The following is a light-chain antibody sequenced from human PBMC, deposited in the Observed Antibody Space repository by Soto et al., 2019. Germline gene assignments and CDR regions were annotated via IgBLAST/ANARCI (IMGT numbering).Light chain of an antibody. J-gene: IGKJ5*01. CDR1: QSVSSN. V-gene: IGKV3-15*01. CDR3: QQYHKWPPIT. CDR2: GAS. Sequence: EIVMTQSPATVSVSPGERATLSCRASQSVSSNLAWYQQKPGQAPRLLIYGASTRATGVTARFRGGGSGTEFTLTISSLQSEDSAVYYCQQYHKWPPITFGQGTRLEIK.